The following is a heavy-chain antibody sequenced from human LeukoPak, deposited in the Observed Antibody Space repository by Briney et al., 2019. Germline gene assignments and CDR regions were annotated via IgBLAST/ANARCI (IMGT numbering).Heavy chain of an antibody. CDR1: GFTFSSYS. J-gene: IGHJ4*02. CDR3: ARGEYSYGHPYFDY. Sequence: GGSLRLSCAASGFTFSSYSMNWVRQAPGKGLEWVSSISSSSSYIYYADSVKGRFTISRDNAKNSLYLQMNSLRAEDTAVYYCARGEYSYGHPYFDYWGQGTRVTVSS. V-gene: IGHV3-21*01. D-gene: IGHD5-18*01. CDR2: ISSSSSYI.